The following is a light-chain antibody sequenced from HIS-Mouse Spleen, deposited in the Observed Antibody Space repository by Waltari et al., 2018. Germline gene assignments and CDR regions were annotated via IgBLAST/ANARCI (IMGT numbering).Light chain of an antibody. Sequence: QSALTQPRSVSGSPGQSVTISCTGTSSDVGGYNYVSWYQQHPGKAPKLMFYDVSKRPSGVPGRFSGSKSGNTASLTISGLQAEDEADYYCCSYAGSYTLVFGGGTKLTVL. CDR2: DVS. CDR3: CSYAGSYTLV. CDR1: SSDVGGYNY. J-gene: IGLJ2*01. V-gene: IGLV2-11*01.